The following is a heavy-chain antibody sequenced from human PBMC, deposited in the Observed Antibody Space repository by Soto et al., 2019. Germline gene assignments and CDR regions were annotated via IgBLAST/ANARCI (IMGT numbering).Heavy chain of an antibody. V-gene: IGHV3-30*18. Sequence: QVQLVESGGGLVQPGTSLRISCAASGFTFSTHGMHWVRQAPGKGLEWVAMISHDGSEKYYVDSVKGRFTISRDTSKNTLFLQMDRLRDEDTAVYYCAKDWGDTDWYNWFDSWGQGTLVTVSS. CDR3: AKDWGDTDWYNWFDS. J-gene: IGHJ5*01. CDR1: GFTFSTHG. D-gene: IGHD3-9*01. CDR2: ISHDGSEK.